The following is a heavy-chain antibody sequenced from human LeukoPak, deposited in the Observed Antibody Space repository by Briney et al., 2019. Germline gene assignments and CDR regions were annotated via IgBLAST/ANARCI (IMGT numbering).Heavy chain of an antibody. J-gene: IGHJ4*02. V-gene: IGHV1-18*01. CDR3: ARDWEQNLWVSSY. D-gene: IGHD1-26*01. Sequence: ASVKVSCKASGYTFTSYAISWVRQAPGQGLEWMGWISAYNGNTNYAQNFQGRVTMTTDTSTSTAYMELGSLRSDDTAVYYCARDWEQNLWVSSYWGQGTLVTVSS. CDR2: ISAYNGNT. CDR1: GYTFTSYA.